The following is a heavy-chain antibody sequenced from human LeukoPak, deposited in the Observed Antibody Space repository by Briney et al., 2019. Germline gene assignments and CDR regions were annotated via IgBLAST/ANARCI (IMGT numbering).Heavy chain of an antibody. CDR1: GGSISSSTYY. CDR2: IYYSGST. CDR3: ARRDMTAVTAYAFDI. D-gene: IGHD4-11*01. J-gene: IGHJ3*02. V-gene: IGHV4-39*01. Sequence: SETLSLTCTVSGGSISSSTYYWGWTRQPPGKGLEWIGSIYYSGSTYYSPSLKSRVTISVDTSKNQFSLRLSSVTAADTAVYYCARRDMTAVTAYAFDIWGQGTMVTVSS.